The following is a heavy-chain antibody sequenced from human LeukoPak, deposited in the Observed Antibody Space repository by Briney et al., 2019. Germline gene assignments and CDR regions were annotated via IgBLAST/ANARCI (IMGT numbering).Heavy chain of an antibody. J-gene: IGHJ6*03. CDR1: GGSFSGYY. V-gene: IGHV4-34*01. CDR3: ARDIEYSSSRYMDV. CDR2: INHSGST. Sequence: PSETLSLTCAVYGGSFSGYYWSWIRQPPGKGLEWIGEINHSGSTNYNPSLKSRVTISVDTSKNQFSLKLSSVTAADTAVYYCARDIEYSSSRYMDVWGKETTVTVSS. D-gene: IGHD6-6*01.